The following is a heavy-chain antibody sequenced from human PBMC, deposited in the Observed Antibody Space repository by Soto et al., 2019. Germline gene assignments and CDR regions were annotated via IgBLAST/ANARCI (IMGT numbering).Heavy chain of an antibody. Sequence: GASVKVSCKASGYTFTSYDINWVRQATGQGLEWMGWMNPNSGNTGYAQKFQGRVTMTRNTSISTAYMELSSLRSEDTAVYYCAGRIAAAGTTLDYYYGMDVWGQGTTVTVSS. J-gene: IGHJ6*02. CDR2: MNPNSGNT. CDR3: AGRIAAAGTTLDYYYGMDV. CDR1: GYTFTSYD. D-gene: IGHD6-13*01. V-gene: IGHV1-8*01.